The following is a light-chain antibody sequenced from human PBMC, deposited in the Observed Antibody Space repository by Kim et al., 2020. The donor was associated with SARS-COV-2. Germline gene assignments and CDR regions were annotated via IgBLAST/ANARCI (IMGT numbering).Light chain of an antibody. J-gene: IGLJ3*02. CDR2: NYS. Sequence: QSVLTQPPSASGTPGQSVTMSCSGGSSNIGSNSVNWYHQFPGTAPKLLIYNYSQRPSGVPDRFSGSKSGTSAFLAISGLQSEDEADYYCVAWDDSLNAWVFGGGTHLTVL. CDR1: SSNIGSNS. V-gene: IGLV1-44*01. CDR3: VAWDDSLNAWV.